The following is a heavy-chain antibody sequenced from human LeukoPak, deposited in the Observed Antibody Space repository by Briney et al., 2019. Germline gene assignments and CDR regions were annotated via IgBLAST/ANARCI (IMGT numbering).Heavy chain of an antibody. D-gene: IGHD1-26*01. Sequence: GESLKISCKGSGYSFTSYWIGWVRQMPGKGLEWMGIIYPGDSETRYSPSFQGQVTISADKSISTAYLHWSSLKASDTAMYYCARRRDLYSGSYYPFDYWGQGTLVTVSS. CDR2: IYPGDSET. J-gene: IGHJ4*02. CDR1: GYSFTSYW. V-gene: IGHV5-51*01. CDR3: ARRRDLYSGSYYPFDY.